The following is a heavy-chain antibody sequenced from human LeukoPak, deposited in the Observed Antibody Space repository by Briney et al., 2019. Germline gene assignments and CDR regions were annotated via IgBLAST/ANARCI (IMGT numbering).Heavy chain of an antibody. V-gene: IGHV3-15*01. Sequence: GGSLRLSCAAAGFTFSNAWMSWVRQAPGKGLEWVGRIKSKSDGGTTDYAAPVKGRFTISRDDSKNTLYLQMNSLKTEDTAVYYCTTDYGTGVFDYWGQGTLVTVSS. CDR1: GFTFSNAW. J-gene: IGHJ4*02. CDR3: TTDYGTGVFDY. D-gene: IGHD3-10*01. CDR2: IKSKSDGGTT.